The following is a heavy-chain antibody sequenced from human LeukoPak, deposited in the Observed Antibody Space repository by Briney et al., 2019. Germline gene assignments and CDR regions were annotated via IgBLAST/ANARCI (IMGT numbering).Heavy chain of an antibody. CDR1: GFTFSSYG. CDR3: ARGRYYGSGEFDY. CDR2: IGPAGDT. V-gene: IGHV3-13*01. J-gene: IGHJ4*02. Sequence: GGSLRLSYAASGFTFSSYGMHWVRQVTGKGLEWVSAIGPAGDTYYPNSVKGRFTISRENAKNSLFLRMSSLRAGDTAVYYCARGRYYGSGEFDYWGQGTLVTVSS. D-gene: IGHD3-10*01.